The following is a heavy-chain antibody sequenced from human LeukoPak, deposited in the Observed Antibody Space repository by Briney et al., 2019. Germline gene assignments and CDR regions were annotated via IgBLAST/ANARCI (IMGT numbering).Heavy chain of an antibody. CDR2: IDWDDDK. CDR3: ARMDDSSGYFYFDY. J-gene: IGHJ4*02. D-gene: IGHD3-22*01. V-gene: IGHV2-70*11. CDR1: GFSLSTSGMC. Sequence: SGPTLVKPTQTLTLTCTFSGFSLSTSGMCVSWIRQPPGKALEWLARIDWDDDKYYGTSLKTRLTISKDTSKNQVVLTMTNMDPVDTATYYCARMDDSSGYFYFDYWGQRTLVTVSS.